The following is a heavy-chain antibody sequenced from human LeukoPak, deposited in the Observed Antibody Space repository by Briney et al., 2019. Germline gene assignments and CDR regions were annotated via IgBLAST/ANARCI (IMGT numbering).Heavy chain of an antibody. D-gene: IGHD4-11*01. CDR2: IYYSGST. V-gene: IGHV4-59*11. J-gene: IGHJ6*03. CDR3: ARYSYYYYYMDV. Sequence: SETLSLTCTVSGGSISSHYWSWIRQPPGKGLEWIGYIYYSGSTNYNPSLKSRVTILVDTSENQFSLKLSSVTAADTAVYYCARYSYYYYYMDVWGKGTTVTVSS. CDR1: GGSISSHY.